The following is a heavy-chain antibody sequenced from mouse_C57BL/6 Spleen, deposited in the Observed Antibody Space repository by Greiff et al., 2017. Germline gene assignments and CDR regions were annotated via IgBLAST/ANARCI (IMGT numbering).Heavy chain of an antibody. J-gene: IGHJ3*01. CDR2: INPSNGGT. V-gene: IGHV1-53*01. CDR3: ARSGYDYDVAY. D-gene: IGHD2-4*01. Sequence: VQLQQPGTELVKPGASVKLSCKASGYTFTSYWMHWVKQRPGQGLEWIGNINPSNGGTNYNEKFKCKATLTVATSSSTAYMQLSSLTSEDSAVYYCARSGYDYDVAYWGQGTLVTVSA. CDR1: GYTFTSYW.